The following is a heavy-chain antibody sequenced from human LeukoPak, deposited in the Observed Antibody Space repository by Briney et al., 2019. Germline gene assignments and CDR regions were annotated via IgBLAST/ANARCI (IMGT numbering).Heavy chain of an antibody. CDR3: ARSTSTVTTSLYFDY. D-gene: IGHD4-11*01. CDR2: IYHSRRT. V-gene: IGHV4-30-2*01. Sequence: PSGALSLTCTVSGGSISSGGYYWSWIRQPPGKGLEWIGYIYHSRRTYYNPSHKSRVTISVDRSKNQFSLKLSSVTAADTAVYYSARSTSTVTTSLYFDYWGQGTLVTVSS. J-gene: IGHJ4*02. CDR1: GGSISSGGYY.